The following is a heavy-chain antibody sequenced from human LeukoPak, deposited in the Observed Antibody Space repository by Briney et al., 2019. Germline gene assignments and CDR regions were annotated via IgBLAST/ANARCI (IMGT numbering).Heavy chain of an antibody. V-gene: IGHV1-46*01. CDR2: INPRGGST. CDR1: GYVFIDYH. CDR3: ARSLYDSGRYSQFDY. J-gene: IGHJ4*02. D-gene: IGHD6-19*01. Sequence: APVKVSCKASGYVFIDYHLHWVRQAPGQGLEWMGIINPRGGSTSHAQKFQGRVTMTRDMSTNTVSLEMSSLTSEDTGVYYCARSLYDSGRYSQFDYWGQGTLVTVSS.